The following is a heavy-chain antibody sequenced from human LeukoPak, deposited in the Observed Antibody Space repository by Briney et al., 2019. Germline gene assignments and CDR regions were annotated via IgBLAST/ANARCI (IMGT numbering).Heavy chain of an antibody. CDR3: ARGVGYYYDSSGYSDY. CDR2: INSDGSST. J-gene: IGHJ4*02. V-gene: IGHV3-74*01. Sequence: GGSLRLSCAASGFTFSGYWMHWVRQAPGKGLVWVSRINSDGSSTSYADSVKGRFTISRDNAKNTLYLQMNSLRAEDTAVYYCARGVGYYYDSSGYSDYWGQGTLVTVSS. CDR1: GFTFSGYW. D-gene: IGHD3-22*01.